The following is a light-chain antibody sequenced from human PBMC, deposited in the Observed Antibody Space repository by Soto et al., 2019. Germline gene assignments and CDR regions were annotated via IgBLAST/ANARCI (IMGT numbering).Light chain of an antibody. CDR2: GAS. V-gene: IGKV3-20*01. CDR1: QSVSSSH. CDR3: QQYGSSPWT. J-gene: IGKJ1*01. Sequence: EIVLTQSPGTLSLSPGESATLSCRASQSVSSSHLAWYQQKPGQAPRLLIYGASSRATGIPDRFSGSGSGTDFTLTISRLEPEDFAVYYCQQYGSSPWTFGQGTKVDIK.